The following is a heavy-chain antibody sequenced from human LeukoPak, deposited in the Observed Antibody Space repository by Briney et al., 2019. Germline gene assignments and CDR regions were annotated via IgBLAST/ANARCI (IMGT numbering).Heavy chain of an antibody. V-gene: IGHV3-7*01. CDR3: RSGGAAPGSFDN. CDR1: GFSFSRYW. D-gene: IGHD4-23*01. Sequence: RAGGSLRLSCAASGFSFSRYWMNWVRQAPGKGLEWVANIKYDGNEEYYVDSVKGRFTISRDNAKNSLYLQLNSLRLEDTAVYYCRSGGAAPGSFDNWGQGTLVTVSP. J-gene: IGHJ4*02. CDR2: IKYDGNEE.